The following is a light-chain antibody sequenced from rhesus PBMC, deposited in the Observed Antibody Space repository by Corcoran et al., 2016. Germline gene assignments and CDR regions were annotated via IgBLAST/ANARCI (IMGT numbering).Light chain of an antibody. Sequence: QAAPTQFPSVSGSAGQSVTISYTGTSIDIGYYNAVSWYQQHPGKAPKLMIYEVSKRPSGVSVRFSGSKSGNTASLTISGLQAEDEADYYCSSYAGSGTFIFGAGTRLTVL. CDR3: SSYAGSGTFI. J-gene: IGLJ1*01. V-gene: IGLV2-19*02. CDR2: EVS. CDR1: SIDIGYYNA.